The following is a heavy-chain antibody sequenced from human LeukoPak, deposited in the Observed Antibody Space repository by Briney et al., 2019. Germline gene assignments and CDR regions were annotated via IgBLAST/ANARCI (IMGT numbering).Heavy chain of an antibody. J-gene: IGHJ5*02. CDR2: ISSDGTTT. D-gene: IGHD5-24*01. V-gene: IGHV3-74*01. Sequence: PGGSLRLSCAASGFTFRSYWMHWVRQAPGKGLVWVSRISSDGTTTSYADSVKGRFTTSRDIAKNTLYLQMNSLRAEDTAVYYCARVKDGTRFDPWGQGTLVTVSS. CDR3: ARVKDGTRFDP. CDR1: GFTFRSYW.